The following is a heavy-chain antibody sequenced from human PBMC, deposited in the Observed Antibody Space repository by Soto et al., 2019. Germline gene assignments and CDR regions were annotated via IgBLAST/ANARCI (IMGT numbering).Heavy chain of an antibody. Sequence: GESLKISCKGSGYSFTSYWISWVRQMPGKGLEWMGRIDPSDSYTNYSPSFQGHVTISADKSISTAYLQWSSLKASDTAMYYCVRLHDSSGYYGHGPVDIWGQGTMVTVSS. CDR3: VRLHDSSGYYGHGPVDI. J-gene: IGHJ3*02. CDR2: IDPSDSYT. D-gene: IGHD3-22*01. CDR1: GYSFTSYW. V-gene: IGHV5-10-1*01.